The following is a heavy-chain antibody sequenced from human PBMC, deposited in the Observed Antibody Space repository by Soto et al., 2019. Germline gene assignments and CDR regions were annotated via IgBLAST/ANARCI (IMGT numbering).Heavy chain of an antibody. D-gene: IGHD4-17*01. CDR3: ARARGAVTTLVDY. Sequence: EVQLVESGGGLVKPGGSLRLSCAASGFTFSSYSMNWVRQAPGKGLEWASSISSSSSYIYYADSVKGRFTISRDNAKNSLYLQMNRLRAEDTAVYYCARARGAVTTLVDYWGQGTLVTVSS. CDR2: ISSSSSYI. V-gene: IGHV3-21*01. CDR1: GFTFSSYS. J-gene: IGHJ4*02.